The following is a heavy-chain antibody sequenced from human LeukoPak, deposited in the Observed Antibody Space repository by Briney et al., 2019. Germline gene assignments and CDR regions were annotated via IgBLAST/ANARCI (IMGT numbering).Heavy chain of an antibody. Sequence: GGSLRLSCAASGFTFSNYVVHWVRQAPGKGLEWMALISYDGAEKYYADSVKGRFTISRDNSKSTLYLQVNSLGPEDSAVYYCARSIRPWPVAIHYYCGMDVWGQGTTVTVSS. J-gene: IGHJ6*02. CDR1: GFTFSNYV. CDR3: ARSIRPWPVAIHYYCGMDV. CDR2: ISYDGAEK. V-gene: IGHV3-30-3*01. D-gene: IGHD3-10*01.